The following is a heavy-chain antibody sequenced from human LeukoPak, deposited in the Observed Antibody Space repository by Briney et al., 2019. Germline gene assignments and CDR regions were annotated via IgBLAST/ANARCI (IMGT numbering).Heavy chain of an antibody. Sequence: PGGSLRLSCLTSGFTLSTSAMSWVRQAPGKGLEWISGISGSGASTYYADSVKGRFTISRDDSRNTLDLQMNSLRGDDTAVYYCAKDVGKWESLHFFDYWGQGTLVTVSS. D-gene: IGHD1-26*01. CDR2: ISGSGAST. V-gene: IGHV3-23*01. CDR1: GFTLSTSA. J-gene: IGHJ4*02. CDR3: AKDVGKWESLHFFDY.